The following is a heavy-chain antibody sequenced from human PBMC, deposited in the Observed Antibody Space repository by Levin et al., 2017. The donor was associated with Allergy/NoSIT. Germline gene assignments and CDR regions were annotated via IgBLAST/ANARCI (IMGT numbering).Heavy chain of an antibody. Sequence: QTLSLTCTFSGFSLSTSGMCVRWIRQPPGKALEWLARIDWDDDKYYSTSLKTRLTISKDTSKNQVVLTMTNMDPVDTATYYCARIRVLGSSGYTGGRDAFDSWGQGTMVTVSS. D-gene: IGHD3-22*01. V-gene: IGHV2-70*11. J-gene: IGHJ3*02. CDR1: GFSLSTSGMC. CDR2: IDWDDDK. CDR3: ARIRVLGSSGYTGGRDAFDS.